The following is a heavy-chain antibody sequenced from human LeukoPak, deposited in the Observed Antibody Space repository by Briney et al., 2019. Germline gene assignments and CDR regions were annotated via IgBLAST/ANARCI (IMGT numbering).Heavy chain of an antibody. J-gene: IGHJ5*02. Sequence: ASVTVSCKASGYTFTGYYMHWVRQAPGQGLEWMGWINPNSGGTNYAQKFQGRVTMTRDTSISTAYMELSRLRSDDTAVYYCARDITMIVVVIPTYNWFDPWGQGTLVTVSS. CDR2: INPNSGGT. CDR1: GYTFTGYY. D-gene: IGHD3-22*01. CDR3: ARDITMIVVVIPTYNWFDP. V-gene: IGHV1-2*02.